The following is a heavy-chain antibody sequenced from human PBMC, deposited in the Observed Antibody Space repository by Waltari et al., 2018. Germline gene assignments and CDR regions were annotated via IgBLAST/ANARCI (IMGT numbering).Heavy chain of an antibody. CDR3: ARQYRGAPSLMITFGGDNWFDP. Sequence: QLQLQESGPGLVKPSETLSLTCTVSGGSISSSSYYWGWIRQPPGKGLEWIGSIYYSGSTYYNPSLKSRVTISVDTSKNQFSLKLSSVTAADTAVYYCARQYRGAPSLMITFGGDNWFDPWGQGTLVTVSS. D-gene: IGHD3-16*01. CDR2: IYYSGST. V-gene: IGHV4-39*01. CDR1: GGSISSSSYY. J-gene: IGHJ5*02.